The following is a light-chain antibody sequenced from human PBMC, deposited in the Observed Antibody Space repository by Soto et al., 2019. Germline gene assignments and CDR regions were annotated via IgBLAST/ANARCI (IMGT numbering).Light chain of an antibody. J-gene: IGKJ3*01. CDR1: QSIGGD. V-gene: IGKV3-15*01. CDR3: TQFKDWPIT. Sequence: EIVMTQSPATLSVSPRERAILACRARQSIGGDLALYQYKPGQAPRLLIYRASTRATGIPARFSGSGSGTDFTLTIRSLQSEDFAVYYCTQFKDWPITFGPGTKVDF. CDR2: RAS.